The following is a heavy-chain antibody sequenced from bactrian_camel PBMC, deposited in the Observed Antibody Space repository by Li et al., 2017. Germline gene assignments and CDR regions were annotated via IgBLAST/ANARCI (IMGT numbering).Heavy chain of an antibody. D-gene: IGHD3*01. CDR2: ITPSGDRT. Sequence: QLVESGGGLVQPGGSLRLSCATSGFTFSSDAMNWVRQAPGKGLEWVSIITPSGDRTYYIDSVKGRFTISQDNAKNTLYLQMNNLKPEGTAMYTCTADSTNCNLNRPPPPHLWTYWGQGTQVTVS. V-gene: IGHV3S25*01. J-gene: IGHJ4*01. CDR3: TADSTNCNLNRPPPPHLWTY. CDR1: GFTFSSDA.